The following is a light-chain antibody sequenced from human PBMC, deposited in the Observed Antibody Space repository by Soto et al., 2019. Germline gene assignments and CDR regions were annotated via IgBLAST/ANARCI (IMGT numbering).Light chain of an antibody. Sequence: QSALTQPASVSGSPGQSITISCTGTSSDVGDYKYVSWYQQHPGKAPKLVISEVSNRPSGISNRFSGSKSGNTASLTISGLHAEEEADYYCSSYTTIFTYVFGTGTKVTVL. CDR2: EVS. CDR1: SSDVGDYKY. CDR3: SSYTTIFTYV. J-gene: IGLJ1*01. V-gene: IGLV2-14*01.